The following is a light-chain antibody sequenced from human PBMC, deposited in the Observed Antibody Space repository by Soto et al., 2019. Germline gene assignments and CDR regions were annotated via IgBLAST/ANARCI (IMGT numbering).Light chain of an antibody. V-gene: IGLV2-14*01. CDR1: SSDVGGYNY. Sequence: QSALTQPASVSGSPGQSITISCTGTSSDVGGYNYVSWYQQHPGKAPKLMIYEVSNRPSGVSNRFSGSKSGNTASLTSSGLQAEDEAAYYCSSYTSSSIDYVFGTGTKLTVL. CDR2: EVS. CDR3: SSYTSSSIDYV. J-gene: IGLJ1*01.